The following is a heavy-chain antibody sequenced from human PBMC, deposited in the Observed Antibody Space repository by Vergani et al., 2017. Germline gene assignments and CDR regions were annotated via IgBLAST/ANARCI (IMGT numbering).Heavy chain of an antibody. D-gene: IGHD2-2*01. CDR2: IRYDGSNK. CDR1: GFTFSSYG. CDR3: AKDRPVPAANFYFDY. J-gene: IGHJ4*02. V-gene: IGHV3-30*02. Sequence: VQLLESGGNLVQPGGSLRLSCAASGFTFSSYGMHWVRQAPGKGLEWVAFIRYDGSNKYYADSVKGRFTISRDNSKNTLYLQMNSLRAEDTAVYYCAKDRPVPAANFYFDYWGQGTLVTVSS.